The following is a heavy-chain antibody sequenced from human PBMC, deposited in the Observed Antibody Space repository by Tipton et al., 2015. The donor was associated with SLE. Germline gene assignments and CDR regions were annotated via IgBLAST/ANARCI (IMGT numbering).Heavy chain of an antibody. CDR2: INHSGST. CDR3: AREAAMVTDY. J-gene: IGHJ4*02. D-gene: IGHD5-18*01. V-gene: IGHV4-39*07. CDR1: GGSISSHDYY. Sequence: TLSLTCTVSGGSISSHDYYWSWIRQPPGKGLEWIGEINHSGSTNYNPSLKSRVTISVDTSKNQFSLKLSSVTAADTAVYYCAREAAMVTDYWGQGTLVTVSS.